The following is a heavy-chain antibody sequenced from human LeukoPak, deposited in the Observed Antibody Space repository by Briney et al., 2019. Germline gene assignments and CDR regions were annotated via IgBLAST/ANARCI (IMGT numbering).Heavy chain of an antibody. J-gene: IGHJ5*02. V-gene: IGHV4-39*07. CDR2: IYYSGST. Sequence: SETLSLTCTVSGGSISSSSYYWGWLRQPPGKGLEWIGSIYYSGSTYYNPSLKSRVTISVDTSKNQFSLKLSSVTAADTAVYYCARIWVVPAAIPFLFDPWGQGTLVTVSS. CDR3: ARIWVVPAAIPFLFDP. D-gene: IGHD2-2*01. CDR1: GGSISSSSYY.